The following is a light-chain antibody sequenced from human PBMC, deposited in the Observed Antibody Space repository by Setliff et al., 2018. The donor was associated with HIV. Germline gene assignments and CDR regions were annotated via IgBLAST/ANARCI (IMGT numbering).Light chain of an antibody. Sequence: DIQLTQSPSFLSASVGDRVTITCRADQDIDTSLAWYQQKSGKAPKLLIYDASTLQTGVPSRFSGGGSGTEFSLTINSLQPEDFASYYCQSLKTYPLIFGGGTKVDIK. CDR2: DAS. J-gene: IGKJ4*01. CDR1: QDIDTS. CDR3: QSLKTYPLI. V-gene: IGKV1-9*01.